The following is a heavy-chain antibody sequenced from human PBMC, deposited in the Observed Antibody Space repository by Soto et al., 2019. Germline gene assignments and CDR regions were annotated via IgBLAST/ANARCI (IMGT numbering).Heavy chain of an antibody. Sequence: ASVKVSCKASGYTFTSYGISWVRQAPGQGLEWMGWISVHNGNTNYAQKLQGRVTMTTDTSTSTAYMELRSLRSDDTAVYYCAGDLAAGTCDYWGQGTLVTVSA. V-gene: IGHV1-18*01. CDR1: GYTFTSYG. D-gene: IGHD6-13*01. CDR3: AGDLAAGTCDY. J-gene: IGHJ4*02. CDR2: ISVHNGNT.